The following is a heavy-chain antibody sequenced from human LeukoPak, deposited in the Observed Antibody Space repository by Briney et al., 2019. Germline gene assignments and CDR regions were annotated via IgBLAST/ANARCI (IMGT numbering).Heavy chain of an antibody. V-gene: IGHV3-23*01. CDR3: AKRDGSGSYYNSFFDT. J-gene: IGHJ4*02. D-gene: IGHD3-10*01. Sequence: GGSLRLSCAASGFTFRSYATSWVRQALGKGLEWVSAISDSGGSTYYADSVKGRFTISRDNPKNTLYMQKNSVRAEDTAVYIRAKRDGSGSYYNSFFDTCGQRAPVTVS. CDR2: ISDSGGST. CDR1: GFTFRSYA.